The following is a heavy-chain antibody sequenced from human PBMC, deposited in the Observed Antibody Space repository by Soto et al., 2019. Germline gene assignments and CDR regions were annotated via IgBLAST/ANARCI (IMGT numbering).Heavy chain of an antibody. CDR1: GYSFTNYG. V-gene: IGHV1-18*01. J-gene: IGHJ4*02. D-gene: IGHD2-2*02. CDR2: ISVNSGNT. CDR3: VRDDCSSTSCYRVYAWDY. Sequence: ASVKVSCKASGYSFTNYGMSWVRQAPGQGLEWMGWISVNSGNTQYAQKLQGRVTMTTDTSTSTAYMELRSLTSDDTAVYYCVRDDCSSTSCYRVYAWDYGGQG.